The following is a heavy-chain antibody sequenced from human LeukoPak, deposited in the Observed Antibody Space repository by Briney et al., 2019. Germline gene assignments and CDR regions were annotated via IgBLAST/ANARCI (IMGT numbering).Heavy chain of an antibody. J-gene: IGHJ6*02. CDR1: GYTFTGYY. CDR2: INPDSGGT. V-gene: IGHV1-2*06. Sequence: GASVKVSCKASGYTFTGYYMHWVRQAPGQGLEWMGRINPDSGGTNYAQKFQGRVTMTRDTSISTAYMELSRLRSDDTAVYYCAGEGPVVGYYYYGMDVWGQGTTVTVSS. D-gene: IGHD1-26*01. CDR3: AGEGPVVGYYYYGMDV.